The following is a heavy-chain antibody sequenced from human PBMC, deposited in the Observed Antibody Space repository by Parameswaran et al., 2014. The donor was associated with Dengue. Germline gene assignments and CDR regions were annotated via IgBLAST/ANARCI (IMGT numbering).Heavy chain of an antibody. CDR1: GYTFTSYY. D-gene: IGHD3-22*01. V-gene: IGHV1-46*01. Sequence: ASVKVSCKASGYTFTSYYMHWVRQAPGQGLEWMGIINPSGGSTSYAQKFQGRVTMTRDTSTSTVYMELSSLRSEDTAVYYCARGSSRYYDSSGYGDAFDIWGQGTMVTVSS. CDR3: ARGSSRYYDSSGYGDAFDI. CDR2: INPSGGST. J-gene: IGHJ3*02.